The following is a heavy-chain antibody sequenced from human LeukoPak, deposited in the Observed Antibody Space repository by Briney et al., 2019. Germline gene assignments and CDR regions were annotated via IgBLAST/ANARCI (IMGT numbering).Heavy chain of an antibody. D-gene: IGHD5-18*01. CDR2: IYYSGST. V-gene: IGHV4-31*03. J-gene: IGHJ4*02. CDR1: GGSISSGGYY. CDR3: AREHSGSYGLSIDY. Sequence: PSETLSLTCTVSGGSISSGGYYWSWIRQHPGKGLEWIGYIYYSGSTYYNPSLKSRVTISVDTSKNQFSLKLSSVTAADTAMYYCAREHSGSYGLSIDYWGQGTLVTVSS.